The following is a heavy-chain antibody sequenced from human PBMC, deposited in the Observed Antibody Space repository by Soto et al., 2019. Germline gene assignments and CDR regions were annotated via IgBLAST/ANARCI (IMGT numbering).Heavy chain of an antibody. J-gene: IGHJ6*03. V-gene: IGHV3-11*01. CDR3: ARGADILTGYYWPYYYYMDV. D-gene: IGHD3-9*01. CDR2: ISSSGSTI. CDR1: GFTFSDYY. Sequence: GGSLRLSCAASGFTFSDYYMSWIRQAPGKGLEWVSYISSSGSTIYYADSVKGRFTISRDNAKNSLYLQMNSLRAEDTAVYYCARGADILTGYYWPYYYYMDVWGKGTTVTVSS.